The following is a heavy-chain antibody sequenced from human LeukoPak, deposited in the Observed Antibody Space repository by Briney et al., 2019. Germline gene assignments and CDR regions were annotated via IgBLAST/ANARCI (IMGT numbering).Heavy chain of an antibody. CDR2: IKCDGRST. V-gene: IGHV3-74*01. CDR1: GFTFSNYW. D-gene: IGHD4-17*01. J-gene: IGHJ4*02. CDR3: ARALLGEYGFDY. Sequence: GGSLRLSCAASGFTFSNYWMHWVRQAPGKGLVWVSRIKCDGRSTSYAESGKGRFTISRDNAKNTLYLQMNSLRAEDTAVYYCARALLGEYGFDYWGQGTLVTVSS.